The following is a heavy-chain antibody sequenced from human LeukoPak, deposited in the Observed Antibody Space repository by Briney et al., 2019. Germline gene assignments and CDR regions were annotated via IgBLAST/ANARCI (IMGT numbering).Heavy chain of an antibody. CDR3: ARDLSSGWSLDY. D-gene: IGHD6-19*01. V-gene: IGHV3-33*01. J-gene: IGHJ4*02. Sequence: GGSLRLSCAASGFTFSSYDMHWVRQAPGKGLEWVVVIWYDGSNKYYADSVKGRFTISRDNSKNTLYLQMNSLRAEDTAVYYCARDLSSGWSLDYWGQGTLITVSS. CDR2: IWYDGSNK. CDR1: GFTFSSYD.